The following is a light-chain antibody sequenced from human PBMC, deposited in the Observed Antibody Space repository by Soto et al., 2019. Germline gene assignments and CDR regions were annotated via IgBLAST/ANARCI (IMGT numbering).Light chain of an antibody. CDR1: QSVSSSY. CDR2: GAS. J-gene: IGKJ1*01. CDR3: QQYGSSPRT. V-gene: IGKV3-20*01. Sequence: IVLTQSPGTLSLSPGERATLSCRASQSVSSSYFAWYQQTPGQAPRLLNYGASSRATGIPDSFSGSGSGTDFPLTISRLEPEDFAVYYCQQYGSSPRTFGQGTKVDIK.